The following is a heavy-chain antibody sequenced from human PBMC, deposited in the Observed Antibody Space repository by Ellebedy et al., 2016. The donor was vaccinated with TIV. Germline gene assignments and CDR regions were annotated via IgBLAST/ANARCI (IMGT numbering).Heavy chain of an antibody. CDR2: SFMGGST. CDR3: ARQGSYYDSKGVRMDV. J-gene: IGHJ6*02. Sequence: SETLSLXXTVSGGSFSSYYWSWIRQAAGKGLEWIGRSFMGGSTTYNPSLKNRVTMSADASTTQLSLSLSSVTAADTAVYYCARQGSYYDSKGVRMDVWGQGTTVTVSS. CDR1: GGSFSSYY. D-gene: IGHD3-22*01. V-gene: IGHV4-4*07.